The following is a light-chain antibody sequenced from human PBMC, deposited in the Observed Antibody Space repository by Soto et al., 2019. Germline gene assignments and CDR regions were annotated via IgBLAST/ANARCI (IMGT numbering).Light chain of an antibody. CDR1: QSVSSSY. CDR3: QQYGRSPPIT. J-gene: IGKJ5*01. CDR2: GAS. V-gene: IGKV3-20*01. Sequence: EIVLTQSPGTLSLSPGERATLSRRASQSVSSSYLAWYQQKPGQAPRLLIYGASSRATGFPDRFSGSGSGTDFTLTISRLELEDFAVYYCQQYGRSPPITFGQGTRLEIK.